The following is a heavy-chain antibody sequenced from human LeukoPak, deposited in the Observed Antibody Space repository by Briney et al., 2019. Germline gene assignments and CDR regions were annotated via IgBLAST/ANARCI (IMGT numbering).Heavy chain of an antibody. D-gene: IGHD4-17*01. CDR3: AEGQDDYGLDH. Sequence: PSETLSLTCTVSGGSISSSSYYWGWIRQPPGKGLEWIGSIYHSGSTYYNPSLKSRVTISVDTSKNQFSLKLSSVTAADTAVYYCAEGQDDYGLDHWGQGTLVTVSS. V-gene: IGHV4-39*07. CDR1: GGSISSSSYY. J-gene: IGHJ4*02. CDR2: IYHSGST.